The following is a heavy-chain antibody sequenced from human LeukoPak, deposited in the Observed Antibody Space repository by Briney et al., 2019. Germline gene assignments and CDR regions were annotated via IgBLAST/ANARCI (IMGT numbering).Heavy chain of an antibody. Sequence: SETLSLTCAVSGGSISSSNWWSWVRQPPGKGLEWIGEIYHSGSTNYNPSLKSRVTISVDKSKNHFSLNLSFVTAADTAVYYCARDDSGTYAALDYWGQGTLVTVSS. CDR2: IYHSGST. D-gene: IGHD1-26*01. J-gene: IGHJ4*02. V-gene: IGHV4-4*02. CDR3: ARDDSGTYAALDY. CDR1: GGSISSSNW.